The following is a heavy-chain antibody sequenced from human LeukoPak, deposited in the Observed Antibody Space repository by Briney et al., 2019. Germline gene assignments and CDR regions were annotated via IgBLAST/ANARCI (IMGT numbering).Heavy chain of an antibody. J-gene: IGHJ6*03. CDR3: ARALNPYYYYMDV. D-gene: IGHD1-14*01. V-gene: IGHV4-59*01. CDR1: GGSISSYY. Sequence: PSETLSLTCTASGGSISSYYWSWIRQPPGKGLEWIGYIYYSGSTKYNPSLKSRVTISVDTSKNQFSLKLTSVTAADTAVYYCARALNPYYYYMDVWGKGTTVPVSS. CDR2: IYYSGST.